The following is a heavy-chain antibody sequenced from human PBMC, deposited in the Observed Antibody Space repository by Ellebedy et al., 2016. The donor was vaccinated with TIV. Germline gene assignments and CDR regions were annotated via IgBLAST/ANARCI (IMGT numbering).Heavy chain of an antibody. CDR3: ARGRLGQLLFVYYYYYYMDV. D-gene: IGHD2-2*01. CDR1: GYTFTSYA. CDR2: MNPNSGNT. J-gene: IGHJ6*03. Sequence: ASVKVSCXASGYTFTSYAISWVRQATGQGLEWMGWMNPNSGNTGYAQKFQGRVTMTRNTSISTAYMELSSLRSEDTAVYYCARGRLGQLLFVYYYYYYMDVWGKGTTVTVSS. V-gene: IGHV1-8*02.